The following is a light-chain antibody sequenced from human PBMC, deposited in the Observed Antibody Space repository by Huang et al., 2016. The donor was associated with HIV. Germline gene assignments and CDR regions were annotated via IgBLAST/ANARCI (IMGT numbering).Light chain of an antibody. CDR3: QQYGRSMGT. Sequence: EIVLTQSPGTLSLSPGEGAILSCRASQSVSSSYLAWYQQKPDQAPRLLIYGASSRATGIPDSVSGSGSGTDFTLTISRLEPEDFAVYYCQQYGRSMGTFGQGTKVEIK. V-gene: IGKV3-20*01. J-gene: IGKJ1*01. CDR2: GAS. CDR1: QSVSSSY.